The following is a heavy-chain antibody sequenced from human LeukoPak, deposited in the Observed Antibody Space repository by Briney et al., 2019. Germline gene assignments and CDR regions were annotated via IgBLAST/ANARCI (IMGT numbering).Heavy chain of an antibody. CDR3: ARDQGSLTRSWYTGY. D-gene: IGHD6-13*01. Sequence: ASVKVSCTASGYTFTGYHIHWVRQAPGQGLEWMGRINPYSGDTNFAQKFQGRVTMTRDTSTTTAYMDLSSLTPDDTAVYFCARDQGSLTRSWYTGYWGQGTQVTVSS. V-gene: IGHV1-2*06. CDR1: GYTFTGYH. J-gene: IGHJ4*02. CDR2: INPYSGDT.